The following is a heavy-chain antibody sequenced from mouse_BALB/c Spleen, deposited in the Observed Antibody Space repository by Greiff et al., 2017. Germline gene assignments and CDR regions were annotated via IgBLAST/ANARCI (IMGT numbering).Heavy chain of an antibody. J-gene: IGHJ4*01. D-gene: IGHD2-2*01. CDR2: INSNGGST. CDR3: ARVGYLYYYAMDY. V-gene: IGHV5-6-3*01. CDR1: GFTFSSFG. Sequence: VQLKQSGGGLVQPGGSLKLSCAASGFTFSSFGMDWVRQTPDKRLELVATINSNGGSTYYPDSVKGRFIISRDNAKNTLDLQMSSLKSEDTAMYYCARVGYLYYYAMDYWGQGTSVTVSS.